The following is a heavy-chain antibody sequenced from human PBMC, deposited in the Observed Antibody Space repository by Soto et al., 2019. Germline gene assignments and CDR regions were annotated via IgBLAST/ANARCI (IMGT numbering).Heavy chain of an antibody. Sequence: GGSLRLSCAASGFTFSSFALRWVRQAPGKGLEWVSASSGSGEGTDYADSVKGRFTISRDNSKNTLYLQMNSLRAEDTAVYYCAGPGYSSQDYWGQGALVTVSS. CDR1: GFTFSSFA. V-gene: IGHV3-23*01. CDR3: AGPGYSSQDY. CDR2: SSGSGEGT. D-gene: IGHD5-18*01. J-gene: IGHJ4*02.